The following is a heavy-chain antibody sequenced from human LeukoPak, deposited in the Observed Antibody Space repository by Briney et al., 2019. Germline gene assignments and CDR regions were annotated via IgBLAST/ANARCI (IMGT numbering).Heavy chain of an antibody. CDR3: AKDRDPYCSGGSCYRGGWFDP. D-gene: IGHD2-15*01. Sequence: GGSLRLSCAASGFTFSSYAMSWVRQAPGKGLEWVSAISGSGGSTYYADSVKGRFTISRDNSKNTLYLQMNSLRAEDTAVYYCAKDRDPYCSGGSCYRGGWFDPWGQGTLVTVSS. V-gene: IGHV3-23*01. J-gene: IGHJ5*02. CDR1: GFTFSSYA. CDR2: ISGSGGST.